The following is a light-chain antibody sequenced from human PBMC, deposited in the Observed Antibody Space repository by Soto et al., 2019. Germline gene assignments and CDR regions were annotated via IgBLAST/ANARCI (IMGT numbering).Light chain of an antibody. V-gene: IGKV3-20*01. CDR3: QQYGNSPRT. CDR2: VAS. Sequence: EIVLTQSPDTLSLSPGERVTLSCRASQSVSSYLAWYQQEPGQGPRLLIYVASSRATGIPARFSGSGSGTGFTLTISRLEPEDFAVYYCQQYGNSPRTFGQGTKVDIK. CDR1: QSVSSY. J-gene: IGKJ1*01.